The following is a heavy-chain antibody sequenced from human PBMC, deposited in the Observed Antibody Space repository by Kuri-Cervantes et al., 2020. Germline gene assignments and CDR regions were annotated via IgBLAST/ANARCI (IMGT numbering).Heavy chain of an antibody. CDR3: ARVHMTSWLLDWYFDL. V-gene: IGHV1-3*01. Sequence: ASVKVSCKASGYTFTSYAMHWVRQAPGQRLEWMGWINAGNGNTKYSRKFQGRVTITRDTSASTAYMELSSLRSEDTAVYYCARVHMTSWLLDWYFDLWGRGTLVTVSS. J-gene: IGHJ2*01. CDR2: INAGNGNT. D-gene: IGHD2-2*01. CDR1: GYTFTSYA.